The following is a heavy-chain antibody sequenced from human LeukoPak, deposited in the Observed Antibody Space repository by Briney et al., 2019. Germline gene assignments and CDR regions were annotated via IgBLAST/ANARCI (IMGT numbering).Heavy chain of an antibody. CDR2: INPNSGGT. J-gene: IGHJ4*02. CDR1: GYTFTGYY. CDR3: ARGALYFDSPDFDY. D-gene: IGHD3-9*01. Sequence: GASVKVSCKASGYTFTGYYMHWVRQAPGQGLEWMGWINPNSGGTNYAQKFQGRVTMTRDTSISTAYMELSRLRSDDTAVYYCARGALYFDSPDFDYWGQGTLVTVSS. V-gene: IGHV1-2*02.